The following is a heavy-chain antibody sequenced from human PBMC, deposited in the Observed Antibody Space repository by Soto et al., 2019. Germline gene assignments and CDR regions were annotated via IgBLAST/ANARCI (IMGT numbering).Heavy chain of an antibody. V-gene: IGHV4-39*01. J-gene: IGHJ6*02. CDR3: ATLAAGPDYYYGMDV. CDR1: GGSISSSSYY. Sequence: PSETLSLTCTVSGGSISSSSYYWGWIRQPPGKGLEWIGSIYYSGSTYYNPSLKSRVTISVDTSKNQFSLKLSSVTAADTAVYYCATLAAGPDYYYGMDVWGQGTTVT. D-gene: IGHD6-13*01. CDR2: IYYSGST.